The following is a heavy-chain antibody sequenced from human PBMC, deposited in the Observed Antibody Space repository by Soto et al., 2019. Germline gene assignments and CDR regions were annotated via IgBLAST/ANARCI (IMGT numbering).Heavy chain of an antibody. J-gene: IGHJ6*03. D-gene: IGHD2-15*01. CDR2: IWYDGSNK. Sequence: QVQLVESGGGVVQPGRSLRLSCAASGFTFSSYGMHWVRQAPGKGLEWVAVIWYDGSNKYYADSVKGRFTISRDNSKNTLYLQMNSLRAEDTAVSYCARDGRDCSGGSCYSNYYYYYMDVWGKGTTVTVSS. V-gene: IGHV3-33*01. CDR1: GFTFSSYG. CDR3: ARDGRDCSGGSCYSNYYYYYMDV.